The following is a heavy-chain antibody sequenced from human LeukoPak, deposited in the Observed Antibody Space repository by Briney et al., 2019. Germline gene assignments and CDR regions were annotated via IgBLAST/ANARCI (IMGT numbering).Heavy chain of an antibody. J-gene: IGHJ4*02. D-gene: IGHD6-13*01. CDR2: MYSSGST. CDR1: GFTVSSRY. CDR3: ARGEYSSSWPFDY. V-gene: IGHV3-66*03. Sequence: PGGSLRLSCAASGFTVSSRYMSWVRQSPGKGLEWVSVMYSSGSTYYADSVKGRFTISRDNSKNTLYLQMNSLRAEDTAVYYCARGEYSSSWPFDYWGQGTLVTVSS.